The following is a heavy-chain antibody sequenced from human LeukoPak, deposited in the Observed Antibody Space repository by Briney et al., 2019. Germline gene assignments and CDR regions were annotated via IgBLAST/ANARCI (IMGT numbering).Heavy chain of an antibody. CDR3: ARHTGQQPVTTYQKIVDY. D-gene: IGHD6-13*01. CDR1: GGSISSSSYY. Sequence: PSETLSLTCTVSGGSISSSSYYWGYIRQPPGKGLGWIGSIYSSGSTHYNPSLKSRVTISVDTSKNQFSLKLSSVTAADTAVYYCARHTGQQPVTTYQKIVDYWGQGTLVTVSS. V-gene: IGHV4-39*01. CDR2: IYSSGST. J-gene: IGHJ4*02.